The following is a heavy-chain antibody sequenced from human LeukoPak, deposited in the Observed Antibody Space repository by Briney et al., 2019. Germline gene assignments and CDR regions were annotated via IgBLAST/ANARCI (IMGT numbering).Heavy chain of an antibody. D-gene: IGHD3-3*01. CDR1: GGSISSSSYY. CDR2: IYYSGST. J-gene: IGHJ6*03. Sequence: PSETLSLTCTVSGGSISSSSYYWGWIRQPPGKGLEWIGSIYYSGSTYYNPSLKSRVTISVDTSKNQFSLKLSSVTAADTAVYYCARQKQYDFWSGFDYYYMDVWGKGTTVTVSS. V-gene: IGHV4-39*01. CDR3: ARQKQYDFWSGFDYYYMDV.